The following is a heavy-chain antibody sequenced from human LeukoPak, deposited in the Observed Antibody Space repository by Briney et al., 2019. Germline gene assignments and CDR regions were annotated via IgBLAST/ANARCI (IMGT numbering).Heavy chain of an antibody. CDR3: ARGGRGAYGDYRDYYYYYYMDV. CDR1: GFTPTSYS. CDR2: IIISIYI. Sequence: GGSLRLSCAPSGFTPTSYSMNWVRPPPEKGREWVSSIIISIYIYYADSVKGRFTISRDNAKNSLYLQMNSLRAEDTAVYYCARGGRGAYGDYRDYYYYYYMDVWGKGTTVTVSS. J-gene: IGHJ6*03. V-gene: IGHV3-21*01. D-gene: IGHD4-17*01.